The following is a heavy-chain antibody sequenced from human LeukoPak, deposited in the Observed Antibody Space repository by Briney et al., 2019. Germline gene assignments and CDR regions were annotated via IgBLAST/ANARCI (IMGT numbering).Heavy chain of an antibody. CDR2: IIPILGIA. D-gene: IGHD2-21*01. CDR1: GYTFTSYA. Sequence: SVKVSCKASGYTFTSYAISWVRQAPGQGLEWMGRIIPILGIANYAQKFQGRVTITADKSTSTAYMELSSLRSEDTAVYYCARPLFFDGMDVWGQGTTVTVSS. J-gene: IGHJ6*02. V-gene: IGHV1-69*04. CDR3: ARPLFFDGMDV.